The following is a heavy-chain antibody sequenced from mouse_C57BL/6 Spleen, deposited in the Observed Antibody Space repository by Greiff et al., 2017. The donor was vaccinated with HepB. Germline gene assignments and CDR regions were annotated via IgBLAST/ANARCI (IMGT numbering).Heavy chain of an antibody. CDR2: ISGGGGNT. V-gene: IGHV5-9*01. J-gene: IGHJ4*01. CDR3: ARHYYGSSYRGAMDY. D-gene: IGHD1-1*01. CDR1: GFTFSSYT. Sequence: DVMLVESGGGLVKPGGSLKLSCAASGFTFSSYTMSWVRQTPEKRLEWVATISGGGGNTYYPDSVKGRFTISRDNAKNTLYLQMSSLRSEDTALYYCARHYYGSSYRGAMDYWGQGTSVTVSS.